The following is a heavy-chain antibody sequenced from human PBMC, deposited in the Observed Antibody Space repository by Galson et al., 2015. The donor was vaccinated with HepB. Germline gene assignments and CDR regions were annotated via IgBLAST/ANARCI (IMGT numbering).Heavy chain of an antibody. V-gene: IGHV3-48*01. CDR2: ISSSSSTI. CDR3: ARDLHIVVVTARRGY. D-gene: IGHD2-21*02. Sequence: SLRLSCAASGFTFSSYSMNWVRQAPGKGLEWVSYISSSSSTIYYADSVKGRFTISRDNAKNSLYLQMNSLRAEDTAVYYCARDLHIVVVTARRGYWGQGTLVTVSS. J-gene: IGHJ4*02. CDR1: GFTFSSYS.